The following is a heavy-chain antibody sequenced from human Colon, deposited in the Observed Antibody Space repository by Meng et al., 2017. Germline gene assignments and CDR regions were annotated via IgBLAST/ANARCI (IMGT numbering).Heavy chain of an antibody. J-gene: IGHJ4*02. Sequence: GESLKISCAASGFTFSSYDMNGVRQAPGKGLEWVSYISTSGSSINYADSVKGRFTISRDNAKNSLYLQMNSLRAEDTAVYYCARQVSLYYWGQGTLVTVSS. D-gene: IGHD1-14*01. CDR1: GFTFSSYD. CDR3: ARQVSLYY. V-gene: IGHV3-48*03. CDR2: ISTSGSSI.